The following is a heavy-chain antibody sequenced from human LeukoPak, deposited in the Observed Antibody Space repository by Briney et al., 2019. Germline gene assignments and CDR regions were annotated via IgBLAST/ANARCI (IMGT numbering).Heavy chain of an antibody. Sequence: PSETLSLTCAVYGGSFSGYYWSWIRQPPGKGLEWIGEINHSGSTNYNPSLKSRVTISVDTSKNQLSLKLSSVTAADTAVYYCARRRTVDTAMVRRPKYFDYWGQGTLVTVSS. CDR3: ARRRTVDTAMVRRPKYFDY. CDR2: INHSGST. J-gene: IGHJ4*02. CDR1: GGSFSGYY. D-gene: IGHD5-18*01. V-gene: IGHV4-34*01.